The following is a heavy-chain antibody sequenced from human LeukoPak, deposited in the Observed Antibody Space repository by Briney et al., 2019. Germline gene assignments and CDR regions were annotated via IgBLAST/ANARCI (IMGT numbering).Heavy chain of an antibody. D-gene: IGHD6-6*01. CDR3: ARDQSIAARPGGY. Sequence: ASLKLSCKPSGYTFTSYGIDSMRQAPGHGLEWMGWISGYNGNTNYAQKLQGRVTMTTDTSTSTAYMELRSLRSDDTAVYYCARDQSIAARPGGYWGQGTLVTVSS. CDR2: ISGYNGNT. J-gene: IGHJ4*02. V-gene: IGHV1-18*01. CDR1: GYTFTSYG.